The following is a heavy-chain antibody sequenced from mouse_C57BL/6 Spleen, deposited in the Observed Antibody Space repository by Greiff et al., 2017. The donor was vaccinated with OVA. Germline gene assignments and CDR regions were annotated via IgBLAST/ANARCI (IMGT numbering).Heavy chain of an antibody. D-gene: IGHD2-4*01. J-gene: IGHJ1*03. CDR3: PMYEYDVGYCEV. Sequence: QVQLQQPGAELVKPGASVKVSCKASGYTFTSYWMHWVKQRPGQGLEWIGRIHPSDSDTNYNQKFKGKATLTVDKSSSTAYMQLSSLASEESAVDNFPMYEYDVGYCEVWGKGTTVTVSS. CDR2: IHPSDSDT. V-gene: IGHV1-74*01. CDR1: GYTFTSYW.